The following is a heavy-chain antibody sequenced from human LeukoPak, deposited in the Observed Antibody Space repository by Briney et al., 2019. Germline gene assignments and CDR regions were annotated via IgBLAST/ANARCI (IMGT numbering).Heavy chain of an antibody. V-gene: IGHV3-30*04. D-gene: IGHD3-9*01. CDR3: ERVRGDILTGYLNYYYGMDV. CDR2: ISYDGSNK. Sequence: GGSLRLSCAASGFTFSSYAMHWVRQAPGKGLEWVAVISYDGSNKYYADSVKGRFTISRDNSKNTLYLQMNSLRAEDTAVYYCERVRGDILTGYLNYYYGMDVWGKGTTVTVSS. J-gene: IGHJ6*04. CDR1: GFTFSSYA.